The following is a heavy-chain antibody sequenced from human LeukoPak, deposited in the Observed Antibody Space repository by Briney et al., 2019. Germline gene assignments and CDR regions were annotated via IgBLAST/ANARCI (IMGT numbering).Heavy chain of an antibody. J-gene: IGHJ6*02. Sequence: GGSLRLSCAASGFTVSSYGMHWVRQAPGKGLEWVAVISYDGSNKYYADSVKGRFTISRDNSKNTLYLQMNSLRAEDTAVYYCAKDRDSYYYYGMDVWGQGTTVTVSS. CDR3: AKDRDSYYYYGMDV. V-gene: IGHV3-30*18. CDR1: GFTVSSYG. D-gene: IGHD3/OR15-3a*01. CDR2: ISYDGSNK.